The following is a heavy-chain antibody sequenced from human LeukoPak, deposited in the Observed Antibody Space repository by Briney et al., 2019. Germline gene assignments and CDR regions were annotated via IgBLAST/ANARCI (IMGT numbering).Heavy chain of an antibody. CDR1: GFTFDAYS. D-gene: IGHD1-1*01. V-gene: IGHV3-43*01. CDR2: ISWDGSTT. Sequence: GGSLRLSCAASGFTFDAYSMHWVRQAPGKGLEWVALISWDGSTTSYADSVRGRFTISRDNSKNFLYLHMNSLRTGDTALYYCAKDLGSTGPRDFFDYWGQGTLVSVSS. CDR3: AKDLGSTGPRDFFDY. J-gene: IGHJ4*02.